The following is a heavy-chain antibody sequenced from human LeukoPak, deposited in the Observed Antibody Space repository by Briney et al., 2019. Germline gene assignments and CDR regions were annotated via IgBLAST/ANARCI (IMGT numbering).Heavy chain of an antibody. D-gene: IGHD4-17*01. Sequence: SETLSLTRTVSGGSVSSGSYYWSWIRQPPGKGLEWIGYIYYSGSTYYNPSLKSRVTISVDTSKNQFSLKLSSVTAADTAVYYCARGTLYGDPYYFDYWGQGTLVTVSS. CDR2: IYYSGST. V-gene: IGHV4-31*03. J-gene: IGHJ4*02. CDR1: GGSVSSGSYY. CDR3: ARGTLYGDPYYFDY.